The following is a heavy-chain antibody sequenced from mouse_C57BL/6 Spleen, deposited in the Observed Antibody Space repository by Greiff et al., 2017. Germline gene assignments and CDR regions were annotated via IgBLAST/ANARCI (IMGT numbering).Heavy chain of an antibody. V-gene: IGHV1-63*01. J-gene: IGHJ1*03. CDR3: ARSGGNYWYFDV. Sequence: QVQLKESGAELVRPGTSVKMSCKASGYTFTNYWIGWAKQRPGHGLEWIGDIYPGGGYTNYNEKFKGKATLTADKSSSTAYMQFSSLTSEDSAIYYCARSGGNYWYFDVWGTGTTVTVSS. D-gene: IGHD2-1*01. CDR2: IYPGGGYT. CDR1: GYTFTNYW.